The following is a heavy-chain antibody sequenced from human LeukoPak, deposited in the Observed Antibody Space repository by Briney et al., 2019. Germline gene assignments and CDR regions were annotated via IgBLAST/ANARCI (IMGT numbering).Heavy chain of an antibody. D-gene: IGHD1-26*01. V-gene: IGHV3-23*01. J-gene: IGHJ5*02. Sequence: GGSLRLSCAASGFTFSSYAMSWVRQAPGKGRECVSAIIGSGGSTYYADSVKRRFTISRDNSKNTLYLQMNSLRAEDTAVYSCAKRTTPNSGSYYNWFDPWGQGTLVTVSS. CDR2: IIGSGGST. CDR3: AKRTTPNSGSYYNWFDP. CDR1: GFTFSSYA.